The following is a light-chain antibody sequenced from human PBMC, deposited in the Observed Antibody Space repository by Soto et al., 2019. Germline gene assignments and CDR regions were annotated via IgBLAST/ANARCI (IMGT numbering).Light chain of an antibody. CDR2: AAS. CDR3: QKYNSARTWT. CDR1: QGISNY. V-gene: IGKV1-27*01. J-gene: IGKJ1*01. Sequence: DIQMTQSPSSLSSSVVYXXTITFRASQGISNYLAWYQQKPGKVPKLLIYAASTLQSGVPSRFSGSGSGTDFTLTISSLQPEDVATYYCQKYNSARTWTFGQGTKVDIK.